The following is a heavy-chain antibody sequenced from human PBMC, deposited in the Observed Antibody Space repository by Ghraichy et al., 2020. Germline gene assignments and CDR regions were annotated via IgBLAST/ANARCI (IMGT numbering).Heavy chain of an antibody. V-gene: IGHV4-39*01. CDR2: IYYSGST. J-gene: IGHJ5*02. CDR3: ARHYGSGSYYLNWFDP. Sequence: GSLSLTCTVSGGSISSSSYYWGWIRQPPGKGLEWIGSIYYSGSTYYNPSLKSRVTISVDTSKNQFSLKLSSVTAADTAVYYCARHYGSGSYYLNWFDPWGQGTLVTVSS. CDR1: GGSISSSSYY. D-gene: IGHD3-10*01.